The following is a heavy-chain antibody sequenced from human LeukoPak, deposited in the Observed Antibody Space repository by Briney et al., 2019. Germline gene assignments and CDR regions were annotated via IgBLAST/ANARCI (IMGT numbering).Heavy chain of an antibody. CDR1: GFTFVSYG. CDR2: IRYDGSDK. D-gene: IGHD4-23*01. V-gene: IGHV3-30*02. J-gene: IGHJ4*02. Sequence: GGSLRLSCAASGFTFVSYGMHWVRQAPGKGLEWVTFIRYDGSDKDYADSVKGRLTISRDNSKNTLYLQMNSLRREDTAVYYCAKDAHFLYGGKRDYYFDYWGQGTLVTVSS. CDR3: AKDAHFLYGGKRDYYFDY.